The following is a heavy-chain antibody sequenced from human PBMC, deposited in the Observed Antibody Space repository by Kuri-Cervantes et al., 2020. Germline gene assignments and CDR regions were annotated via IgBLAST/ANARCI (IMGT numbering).Heavy chain of an antibody. CDR2: IYTSGST. CDR3: ARYGSGSYYNGFDDAFDI. J-gene: IGHJ3*02. Sequence: GSLRLSCTVSGGSISSYYWNWIRQPAGKGLEWIGRIYTSGSTNYNPSLKSRVTMSVDTSKNQFSLKLSSVTAADTAVYYCARYGSGSYYNGFDDAFDIWGQGTMVTVSS. CDR1: GGSISSYY. V-gene: IGHV4-4*07. D-gene: IGHD3-10*01.